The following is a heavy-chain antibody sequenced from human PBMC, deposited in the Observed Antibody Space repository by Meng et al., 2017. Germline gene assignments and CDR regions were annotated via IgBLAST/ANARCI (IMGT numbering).Heavy chain of an antibody. CDR1: GFTVRSNY. CDR3: ARDLLVHSSGWYAQGWFDP. J-gene: IGHJ5*02. CDR2: IYSGGST. V-gene: IGHV3-53*04. Sequence: DVSLVGTWGALGSPGVSLRIACAAPGFTVRSNYMSWVRQAPGKGLEWVSVIYSGGSTYYADSVKGRFTISRHNSKNTLYLQMNSLRAEDTAVYYCARDLLVHSSGWYAQGWFDPWGQGTLVTVSS. D-gene: IGHD6-19*01.